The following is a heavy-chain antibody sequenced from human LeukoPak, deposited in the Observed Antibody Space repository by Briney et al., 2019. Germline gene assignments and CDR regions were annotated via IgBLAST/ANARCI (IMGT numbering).Heavy chain of an antibody. CDR1: GFTFSSYS. D-gene: IGHD3-16*01. J-gene: IGHJ6*02. CDR2: ISSSSYI. Sequence: PGGSLRLSCAASGFTFSSYSMTWVRQAPGKGLEWVSSISSSSYIYYADSVKGRFTISRDNAKNSLYLQMNSLRAEDTAVYYCARDHYVGYYYYYGMDVWGQGTTVTVSS. CDR3: ARDHYVGYYYYYGMDV. V-gene: IGHV3-21*01.